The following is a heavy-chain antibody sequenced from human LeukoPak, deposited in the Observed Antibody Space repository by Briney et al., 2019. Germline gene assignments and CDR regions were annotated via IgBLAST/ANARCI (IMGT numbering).Heavy chain of an antibody. Sequence: PGESLKISCKGSGYSFTSYWIGWVRQMPGKGLEWMGIIYPGDSDTRYSPSFQGQVTISADKSISTAYLQWSSLKASDTAMYYCARQPPSEWLPWAFDIWGQGTMVTVSS. D-gene: IGHD5-24*01. CDR3: ARQPPSEWLPWAFDI. CDR1: GYSFTSYW. CDR2: IYPGDSDT. V-gene: IGHV5-51*01. J-gene: IGHJ3*02.